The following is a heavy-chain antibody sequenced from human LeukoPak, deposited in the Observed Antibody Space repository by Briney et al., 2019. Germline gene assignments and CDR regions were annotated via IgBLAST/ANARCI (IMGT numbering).Heavy chain of an antibody. CDR2: IWYDGSKK. D-gene: IGHD1-26*01. J-gene: IGHJ4*02. Sequence: PGGSLRLSCAAPRFTFSNHGMHWVRQAPGKGLEWVAVIWYDGSKKYYADSVKGRFTISRDNSRNTLYLQMNSLRVEDTAVYYCARDREARYFDYWGQGTLVAVSS. V-gene: IGHV3-33*01. CDR1: RFTFSNHG. CDR3: ARDREARYFDY.